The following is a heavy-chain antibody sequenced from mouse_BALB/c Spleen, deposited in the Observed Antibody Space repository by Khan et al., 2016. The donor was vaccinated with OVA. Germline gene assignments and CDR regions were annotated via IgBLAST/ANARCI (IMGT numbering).Heavy chain of an antibody. V-gene: IGHV5-9-1*01. D-gene: IGHD2-1*01. CDR2: ISRSATYT. CDR3: ANGNYGWFAY. CDR1: GFTFSSFV. Sequence: EVELVESGGVLLEPGGSLKLSCAASGFTFSSFVMSWVRQTPEKRLEWVATISRSATYTYYPDRVKGRFTISRDNAKNTLYLQMNSLRSDDTAIYYCANGNYGWFAYWGQGTLVTVST. J-gene: IGHJ3*01.